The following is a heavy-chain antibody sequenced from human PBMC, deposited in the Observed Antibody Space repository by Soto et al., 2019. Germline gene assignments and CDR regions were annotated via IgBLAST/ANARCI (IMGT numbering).Heavy chain of an antibody. Sequence: QVQLVQSGAEVKKPGSSVKVSCKASGGTFSSYTISWVRQAPGQGLEWMGRIIPILGIANYAQKFRGRVTITADKSTSTAYMELSSLRSEDTAVYYCATPCSGGSCYSDKGAFDPWGQGTLVTVSS. J-gene: IGHJ5*02. CDR1: GGTFSSYT. V-gene: IGHV1-69*02. CDR2: IIPILGIA. CDR3: ATPCSGGSCYSDKGAFDP. D-gene: IGHD2-15*01.